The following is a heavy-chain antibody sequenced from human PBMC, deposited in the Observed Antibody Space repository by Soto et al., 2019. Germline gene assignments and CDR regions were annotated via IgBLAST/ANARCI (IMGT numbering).Heavy chain of an antibody. J-gene: IGHJ6*02. CDR2: ISSGANT. V-gene: IGHV3-23*01. CDR3: AKASATVKSDGMDV. CDR1: GFTFSSYA. Sequence: EVQLLESGGGVVQPGGSLRLSCAASGFTFSSYAMSWVRQAPGKGLECVSSISSGANTYYTDSVRGRFTISRDNSKNSLFLQLSSLRADDTAIYYCAKASATVKSDGMDVWGQGTPVTVSS.